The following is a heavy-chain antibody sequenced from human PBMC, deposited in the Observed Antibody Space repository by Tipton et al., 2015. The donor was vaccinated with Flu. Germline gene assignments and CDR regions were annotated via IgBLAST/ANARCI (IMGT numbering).Heavy chain of an antibody. CDR3: AKDKDQSGEQLAVFDY. Sequence: LRLSCAASGFTFDDYAMHWVRQAPGKGLEWVSGISWNSGSIGYADSVKGRFTISRDNAKNSLYLQMNSLRAEDTALYYCAKDKDQSGEQLAVFDYWGQGTLVPVSS. V-gene: IGHV3-9*01. D-gene: IGHD6-6*01. CDR2: ISWNSGSI. CDR1: GFTFDDYA. J-gene: IGHJ4*02.